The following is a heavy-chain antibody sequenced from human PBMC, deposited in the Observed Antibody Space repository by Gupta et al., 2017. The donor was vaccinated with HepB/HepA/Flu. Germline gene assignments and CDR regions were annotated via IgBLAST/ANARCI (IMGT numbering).Heavy chain of an antibody. CDR1: GFTFSSYA. CDR2: ISGSGGST. D-gene: IGHD6-6*01. CDR3: FTIAARRPDYYYYYYMDV. Sequence: EVQLLESGGGLVQPGGSLRLSCAASGFTFSSYAMSWVRQAPGKGLEWVSAISGSGGSTYYADSVKGRFTISRDNSKNTLYLQMNSLRAEDTAVYYCFTIAARRPDYYYYYYMDVWGKGTTVTVSS. V-gene: IGHV3-23*01. J-gene: IGHJ6*03.